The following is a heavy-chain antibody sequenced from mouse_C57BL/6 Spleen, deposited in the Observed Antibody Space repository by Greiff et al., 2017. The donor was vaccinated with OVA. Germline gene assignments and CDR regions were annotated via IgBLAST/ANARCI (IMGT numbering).Heavy chain of an antibody. J-gene: IGHJ4*01. CDR2: INPNNGGT. V-gene: IGHV1-22*01. D-gene: IGHD2-3*01. CDR1: GYTFTDYN. Sequence: EVQLQQSGPELVKPGASVKMSCKASGYTFTDYNMHWVKQSHGKSLEWIGYINPNNGGTSYNQKFKGKATLTVNKSSSTAYMELRSLTSEDSAVYYGAAAGGYYPFAMDYWGQGTSVTVSS. CDR3: AAAGGYYPFAMDY.